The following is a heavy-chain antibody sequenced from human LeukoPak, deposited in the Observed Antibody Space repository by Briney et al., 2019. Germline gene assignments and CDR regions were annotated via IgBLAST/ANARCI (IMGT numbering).Heavy chain of an antibody. CDR1: GFTFSRCA. J-gene: IGHJ4*02. D-gene: IGHD6-19*01. CDR2: ITSSSNL. V-gene: IGHV3-23*01. CDR3: AKRDVLGGWYHDY. Sequence: PGGSLRLSCAASGFTFSRCAMSWVRQAPGKGLQWVSSITSSSNLYYSDSVRGRFSISRDNSKNMLYLQMNNMRAEDTAVYYCAKRDVLGGWYHDYWGQGTLVTVSS.